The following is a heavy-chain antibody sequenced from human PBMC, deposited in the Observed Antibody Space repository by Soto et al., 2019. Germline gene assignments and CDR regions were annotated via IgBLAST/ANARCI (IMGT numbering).Heavy chain of an antibody. V-gene: IGHV1-24*01. CDR3: ATSFIAAAGANFDY. CDR2: FDPEDSET. CDR1: GYTLTELS. Sequence: ASVKVSCKVSGYTLTELSMHWVRQAPGEGLEWMGGFDPEDSETIYAQKFQGRVTMTEDTSTDTAYMELSSLRSEDTAVYYCATSFIAAAGANFDYWGQGTLVTVSS. D-gene: IGHD6-13*01. J-gene: IGHJ4*02.